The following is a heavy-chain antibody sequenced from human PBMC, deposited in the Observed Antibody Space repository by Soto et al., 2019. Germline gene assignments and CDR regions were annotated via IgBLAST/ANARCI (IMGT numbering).Heavy chain of an antibody. CDR3: AREQATAKPEGVDF. V-gene: IGHV1-2*02. J-gene: IGHJ4*02. Sequence: ASVKVSCKASGYTFSDYYIHWVRQAPGQGLEWMGWINPNSGGTKYAPKFQGGVTMTRDTSITTAYMELSRLRSGDTAVYYCAREQATAKPEGVDFWGQGTLDTVSS. CDR2: INPNSGGT. D-gene: IGHD1-1*01. CDR1: GYTFSDYY.